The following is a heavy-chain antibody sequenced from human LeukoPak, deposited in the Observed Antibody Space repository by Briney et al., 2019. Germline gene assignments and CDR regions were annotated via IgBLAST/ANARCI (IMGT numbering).Heavy chain of an antibody. CDR1: GYTFTGYY. V-gene: IGHV1-24*01. CDR2: FDPEDGET. CDR3: ATSLVATITFRNYGMDV. J-gene: IGHJ6*02. D-gene: IGHD5-12*01. Sequence: ASVKVSCKASGYTFTGYYMHWVRQAPGQGLEWMGGFDPEDGETIYAQKFQGRVTMTEDTSTDTAYMELSSLRSEDTAVYYCATSLVATITFRNYGMDVWGQGTTVTVSS.